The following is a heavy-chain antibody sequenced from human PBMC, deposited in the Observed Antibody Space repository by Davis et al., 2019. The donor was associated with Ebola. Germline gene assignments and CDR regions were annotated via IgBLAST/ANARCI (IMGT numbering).Heavy chain of an antibody. CDR1: GFTVSYYP. CDR2: IYDNGST. Sequence: PGGSLRLSCAASGFTVSYYPMTWVRQAPGKGLEWVSIIYDNGSTYYAGSVRGRFTISRHNSMNTLYLQMNSLRTEDTAVYYCASEPPGPGTATWGQGTLVTVSS. D-gene: IGHD2-21*02. V-gene: IGHV3-53*04. J-gene: IGHJ5*02. CDR3: ASEPPGPGTAT.